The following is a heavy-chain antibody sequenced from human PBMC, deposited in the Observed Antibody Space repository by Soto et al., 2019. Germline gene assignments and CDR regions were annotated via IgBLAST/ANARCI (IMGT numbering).Heavy chain of an antibody. CDR2: IYWDDDK. CDR1: GFSRSSSEVG. Sequence: QITLKESGPTLVKPTQTLTLTCTYSGFSRSSSEVGMGWIRQPPGKALQWLALIYWDDDKRYSPSLKSRLTITKDTSKNQVVLTMTNMDPVDTATYYCAHAPGIAVTTNWFDPWGQGILVTVSS. V-gene: IGHV2-5*02. D-gene: IGHD6-19*01. J-gene: IGHJ5*02. CDR3: AHAPGIAVTTNWFDP.